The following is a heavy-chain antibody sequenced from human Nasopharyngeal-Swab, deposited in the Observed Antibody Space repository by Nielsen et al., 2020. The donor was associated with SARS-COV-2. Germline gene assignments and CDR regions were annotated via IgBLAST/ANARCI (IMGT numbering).Heavy chain of an antibody. CDR2: ISSSSTI. CDR1: GSTFSDYY. D-gene: IGHD4-17*01. V-gene: IGHV3-69-1*01. CDR3: ARDAPAHYGAFY. J-gene: IGHJ4*02. Sequence: GGSLRLSCAASGSTFSDYYMNWVRQAPGKGLEWVSSISSSSTIYYADSVKGRFTISRDNAKNSLYLQMNSLRAEDTAVYYCARDAPAHYGAFYWGRGTLVTVSS.